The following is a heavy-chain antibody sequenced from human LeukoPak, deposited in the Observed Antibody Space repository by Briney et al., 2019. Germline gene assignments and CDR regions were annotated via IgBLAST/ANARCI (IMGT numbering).Heavy chain of an antibody. Sequence: ASVKVSCKASGYTFTSYYMHWVRQAPGQGLEWMGIINPSGGSTSYAQKFQGRVTMTRDTSTSTVYMELSSLRSEDTAVYYCAREVAGDYGGTSGIDYWGQGTLVTVSS. J-gene: IGHJ4*02. V-gene: IGHV1-46*01. D-gene: IGHD4-23*01. CDR3: AREVAGDYGGTSGIDY. CDR1: GYTFTSYY. CDR2: INPSGGST.